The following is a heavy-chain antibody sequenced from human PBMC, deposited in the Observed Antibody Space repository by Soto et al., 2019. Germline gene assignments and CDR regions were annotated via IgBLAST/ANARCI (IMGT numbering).Heavy chain of an antibody. CDR2: INAANGDT. CDR1: GSSFTSYG. V-gene: IGHV1-3*01. Sequence: ASVKVSCKASGSSFTSYGIHWVRQAPGQRLEWMGWINAANGDTIYSPTFQGRVTITRDTSASTAYMELSSLRFEDTAVYYCVRRHVSATGIDWFDPWGQGTLVTVSS. J-gene: IGHJ5*02. D-gene: IGHD6-13*01. CDR3: VRRHVSATGIDWFDP.